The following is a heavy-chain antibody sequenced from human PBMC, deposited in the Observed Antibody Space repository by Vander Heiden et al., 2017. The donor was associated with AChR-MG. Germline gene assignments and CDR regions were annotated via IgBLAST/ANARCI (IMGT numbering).Heavy chain of an antibody. CDR3: AKGIVSDALVAITY. D-gene: IGHD3-9*01. Sequence: EVQLLESGGDWVQPGGSLRLSCAASGFTFNSHAMNWVRQAPGRGLEWVSVISGSGSDTHYTNSVMGRFTISRDNSKNKLYLHMNSLRADDTAVYYCAKGIVSDALVAITYWGQGTLVTVSS. V-gene: IGHV3-23*01. J-gene: IGHJ4*02. CDR1: GFTFNSHA. CDR2: ISGSGSDT.